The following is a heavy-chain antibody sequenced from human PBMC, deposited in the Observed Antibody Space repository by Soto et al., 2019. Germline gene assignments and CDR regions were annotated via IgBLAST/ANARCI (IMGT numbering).Heavy chain of an antibody. D-gene: IGHD5-12*01. CDR1: GFPFSSYW. CDR2: INSDVSRT. Sequence: PGGSLRLSCAASGFPFSSYWMNWVRQAPGKGLVWVSRINSDVSRTSYADSVKGRFTISRDNAKNTLYLQMNSLRVEDTAVYYCAGGYGFDYWGQGTLVTVS. J-gene: IGHJ4*02. V-gene: IGHV3-74*01. CDR3: AGGYGFDY.